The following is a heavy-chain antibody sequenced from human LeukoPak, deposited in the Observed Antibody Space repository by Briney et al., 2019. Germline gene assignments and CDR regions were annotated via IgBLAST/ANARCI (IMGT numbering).Heavy chain of an antibody. CDR3: ARNLGYSYGPMMDV. J-gene: IGHJ6*04. V-gene: IGHV1-69*06. CDR2: IIPIFGTA. D-gene: IGHD5-18*01. Sequence: ASVKFSCKASGRTFSSHAISWVRQAPGQGLEWMGRIIPIFGTANYAQKFQGRVTITADKSPSTAYMELSSLRSEDTGVYDCARNLGYSYGPMMDVWGKGTTVTVSS. CDR1: GRTFSSHA.